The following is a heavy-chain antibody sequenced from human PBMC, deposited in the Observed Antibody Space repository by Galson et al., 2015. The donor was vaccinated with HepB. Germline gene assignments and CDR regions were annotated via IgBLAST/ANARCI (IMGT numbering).Heavy chain of an antibody. J-gene: IGHJ2*01. V-gene: IGHV3-13*04. D-gene: IGHD4-17*01. CDR2: IGAPGDT. CDR3: ARGAYGDANWSFEL. Sequence: SLRLSCAASGFTFSSHDMHWVRQSTGQGLEWVSAIGAPGDTYYPASVQGRFTISRGNAKNSLYLQMNSLTAGDTAVYYCARGAYGDANWSFELWGRGTLVTVSS. CDR1: GFTFSSHD.